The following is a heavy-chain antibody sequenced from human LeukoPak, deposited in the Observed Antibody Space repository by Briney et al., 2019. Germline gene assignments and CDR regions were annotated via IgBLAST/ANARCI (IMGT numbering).Heavy chain of an antibody. Sequence: ASVKASCKASGYTFTSYGISWVRQAPGQGLEWMGGISAYNGNTNYAQKLQGRVTMTTDTSTSTAYMELKSLRSDDTAVYYCARDREPVYSSSSYGMDAWGQGTTVTVSS. CDR1: GYTFTSYG. D-gene: IGHD6-13*01. J-gene: IGHJ6*02. V-gene: IGHV1-18*01. CDR2: ISAYNGNT. CDR3: ARDREPVYSSSSYGMDA.